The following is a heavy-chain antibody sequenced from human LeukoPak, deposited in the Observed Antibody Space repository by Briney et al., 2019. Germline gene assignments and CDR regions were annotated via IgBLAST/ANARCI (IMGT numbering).Heavy chain of an antibody. CDR3: ASEGARWVGFDY. D-gene: IGHD3-10*01. Sequence: ASVKVSCKASGGTFSSYAISWVRQAPGQGLEWMGRIIPIFGTANYAQKFQGRVTITTDESTSTAHMELSSLRSEDTAVYYCASEGARWVGFDYWGQGTLVTVSS. V-gene: IGHV1-69*05. CDR2: IIPIFGTA. CDR1: GGTFSSYA. J-gene: IGHJ4*02.